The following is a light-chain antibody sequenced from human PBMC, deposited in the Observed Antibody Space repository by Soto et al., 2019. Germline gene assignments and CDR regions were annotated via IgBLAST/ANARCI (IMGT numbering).Light chain of an antibody. CDR1: QSISSW. V-gene: IGKV1-5*03. CDR3: QQYNSYWT. CDR2: KAS. J-gene: IGKJ1*01. Sequence: DIQMTQSPSTLSASVGDRVTITCRASQSISSWLAWYQQKPGKAPKLLIYKASSLESGVPSRFSRSGSGTAFTLTISSLQPDDFATYYCQQYNSYWTFGQGTKVEIK.